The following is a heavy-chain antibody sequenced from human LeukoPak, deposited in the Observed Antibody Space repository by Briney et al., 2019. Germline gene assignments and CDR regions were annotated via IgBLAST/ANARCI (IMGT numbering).Heavy chain of an antibody. Sequence: TGGSLRLSCAASGFTFSSYEMNWVRQAPGKGLEWVAFISYDGSDKYYTDSVKGRFTISRDNSKNTLYLQMNSLRVEDTAVYFCATYSSPDYWGQGTLVTVSS. J-gene: IGHJ4*02. CDR2: ISYDGSDK. D-gene: IGHD6-13*01. CDR1: GFTFSSYE. CDR3: ATYSSPDY. V-gene: IGHV3-30*03.